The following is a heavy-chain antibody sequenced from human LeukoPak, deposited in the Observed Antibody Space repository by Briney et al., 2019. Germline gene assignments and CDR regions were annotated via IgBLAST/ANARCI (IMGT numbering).Heavy chain of an antibody. CDR3: ARARELLRYFDY. D-gene: IGHD1-26*01. J-gene: IGHJ4*02. CDR1: GFTFSSYW. Sequence: GGSLRLSCAASGFTFSSYWMSWVRQAPGKGLEWVANIKRNGSDKYYVDSVKGRFTISRDNARNSLYLQMNSLRAEDTAVYYCARARELLRYFDYWGQGTMVTVSS. CDR2: IKRNGSDK. V-gene: IGHV3-7*01.